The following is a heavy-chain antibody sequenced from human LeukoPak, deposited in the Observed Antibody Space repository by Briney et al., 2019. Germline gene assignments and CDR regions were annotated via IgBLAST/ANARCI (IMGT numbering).Heavy chain of an antibody. D-gene: IGHD1-7*01. CDR1: GGTFSSYA. V-gene: IGHV1-69*13. CDR2: IIPIFGTA. Sequence: GASVKVSCKASGGTFSSYAISWVRQAPGQGLEWMGGIIPIFGTANYAQKFQGRVTITADESTSTAYMELSSLRSEDTAVYYCARDFSKLELRALYYFDYWGQGTLVTVSS. J-gene: IGHJ4*02. CDR3: ARDFSKLELRALYYFDY.